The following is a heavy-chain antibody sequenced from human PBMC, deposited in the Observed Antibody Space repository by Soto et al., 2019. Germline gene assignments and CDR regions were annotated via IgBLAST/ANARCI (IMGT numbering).Heavy chain of an antibody. CDR1: GGTFSSYA. D-gene: IGHD6-19*01. CDR2: IIPIFGTA. Sequence: SVKVSCKASGGTFSSYAISWVRQAPGQGLEWMGGIIPIFGTANYAQKFQGRVTITADESTSTAYMELSSLRSEDTAVYYCGSELARAGRRGGYYGMVVWGQGTTVIVSS. J-gene: IGHJ6*02. V-gene: IGHV1-69*13. CDR3: GSELARAGRRGGYYGMVV.